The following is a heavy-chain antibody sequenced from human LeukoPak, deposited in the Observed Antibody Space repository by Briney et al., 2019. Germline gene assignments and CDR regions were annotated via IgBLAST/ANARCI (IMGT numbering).Heavy chain of an antibody. J-gene: IGHJ5*02. CDR3: ARHGFSGYSYGSFNNWFDP. CDR1: GYSFTSYW. Sequence: GESLKISCKGSGYSFTSYWIGWVRQMPGKGLEWMGIIYPGDSDTRYSPSFQGQVTISADKSISTAYLQWSSLKASDTAMYYYARHGFSGYSYGSFNNWFDPWGQGTLVTVSS. CDR2: IYPGDSDT. V-gene: IGHV5-51*01. D-gene: IGHD5-18*01.